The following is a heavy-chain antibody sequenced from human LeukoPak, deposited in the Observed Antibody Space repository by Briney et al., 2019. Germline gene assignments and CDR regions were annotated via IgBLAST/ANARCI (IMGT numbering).Heavy chain of an antibody. Sequence: SETLSLTCTVSGGSISSSSYYWGWIRQPPGKGLEWIASIYYSGSTYYNPSLKSRVTISVDTSKNQFSLKLSSVTAADTAVYYCATQGNYFDYWGQGTLVTVSS. CDR3: ATQGNYFDY. J-gene: IGHJ4*02. V-gene: IGHV4-39*01. CDR1: GGSISSSSYY. CDR2: IYYSGST. D-gene: IGHD3-10*01.